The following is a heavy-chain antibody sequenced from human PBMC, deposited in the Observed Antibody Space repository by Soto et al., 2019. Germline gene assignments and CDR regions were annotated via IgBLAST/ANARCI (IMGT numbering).Heavy chain of an antibody. V-gene: IGHV3-30*18. CDR2: MSYDGNNQ. CDR1: GFTFSSYA. CDR3: AKALGELSPESFDY. Sequence: QVQLVESGGGVVQPGRSLRLSCAASGFTFSSYAMHWVRQAPSKGLEWVAIMSYDGNNQYYADSVKGRFTISRDNFKNTLYLQMNSLRAEDTAVYYCAKALGELSPESFDYWGQGILVTVSS. J-gene: IGHJ4*02. D-gene: IGHD3-16*02.